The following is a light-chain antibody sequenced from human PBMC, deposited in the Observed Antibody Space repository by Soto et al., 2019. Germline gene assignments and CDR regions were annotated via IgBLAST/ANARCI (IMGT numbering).Light chain of an antibody. CDR1: KLGDKY. CDR3: QAWDSSTADV. V-gene: IGLV3-1*01. Sequence: SYELTQPTSVSVSPGQTASITCSGDKLGDKYACWYQQKPGQSPVLVIYQDSKRPSGIPERFSGSNSGNTATLTISGTQAMDEADYYCQAWDSSTADVFGTGTKLTVL. CDR2: QDS. J-gene: IGLJ1*01.